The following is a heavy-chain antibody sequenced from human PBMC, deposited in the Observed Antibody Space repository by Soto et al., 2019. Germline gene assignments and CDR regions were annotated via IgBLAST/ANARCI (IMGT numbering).Heavy chain of an antibody. J-gene: IGHJ3*02. CDR2: ISAYNGNT. Sequence: QGQLVQSVGEVKKPGASLKVSCKASGYNFILHGISWVRQAPGQGLEWMGWISAYNGNTNYAQNFQDRVTMTTDPYTRTVNMELRSLRSDDTAVYYCARVWYDGNSGAFDIWGQGTKVTVSS. V-gene: IGHV1-18*01. CDR3: ARVWYDGNSGAFDI. CDR1: GYNFILHG. D-gene: IGHD3-10*01.